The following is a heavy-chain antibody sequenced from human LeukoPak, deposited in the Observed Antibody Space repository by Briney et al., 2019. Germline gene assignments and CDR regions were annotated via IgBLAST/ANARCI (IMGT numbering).Heavy chain of an antibody. CDR3: VSPMIRGVTTYFDF. Sequence: GGSLRLSCAASGFTFSSYAVHWVRQAPGKGLEWVAVISYDGSNKYYADSVKGQFTISRDNSKNTLYLEMNSLRAEDTAVYYCVSPMIRGVTTYFDFWGQGTLVTVSS. V-gene: IGHV3-30*04. D-gene: IGHD3-10*01. CDR1: GFTFSSYA. J-gene: IGHJ4*02. CDR2: ISYDGSNK.